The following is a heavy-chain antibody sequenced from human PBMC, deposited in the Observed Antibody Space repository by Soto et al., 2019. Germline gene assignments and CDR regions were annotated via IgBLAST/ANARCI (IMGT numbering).Heavy chain of an antibody. CDR2: IYYSGST. CDR1: GGSVSSGAYY. D-gene: IGHD5-12*01. J-gene: IGHJ3*02. V-gene: IGHV4-31*01. CDR3: ARARLRAVYAFDI. Sequence: SETLSLTCTVSGGSVSSGAYYWTWIRQRPGKGLEWIGYIYYSGSTYYSPSLKSLLSISLDTSKNQFSLRLSSVTAADTAMYYCARARLRAVYAFDIWGQGTMVTVSS.